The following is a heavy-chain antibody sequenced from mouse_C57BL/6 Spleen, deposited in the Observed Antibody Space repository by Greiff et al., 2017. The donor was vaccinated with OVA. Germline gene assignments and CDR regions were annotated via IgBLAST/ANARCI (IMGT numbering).Heavy chain of an antibody. CDR1: GFTFSDYG. Sequence: EVQGVESGGGLVKPGGSLKLSCAASGFTFSDYGMHWVRQAPEKGLEWVAYISSGSSTIYYADPVKGRFTLTRDNAKNTLFLQMTSLRSEDTAMYYCAKVQLGLYAMDYWGQGTSVTVSS. CDR2: ISSGSSTI. V-gene: IGHV5-17*01. J-gene: IGHJ4*01. D-gene: IGHD4-1*02. CDR3: AKVQLGLYAMDY.